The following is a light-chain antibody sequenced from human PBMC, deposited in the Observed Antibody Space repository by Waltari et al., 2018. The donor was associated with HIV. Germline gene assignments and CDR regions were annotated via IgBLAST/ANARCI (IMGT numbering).Light chain of an antibody. Sequence: EIVMKQSPATLSVSPGETATLSCRASQSVSHNLAWYQQKPGQPPRLVIYAASSRAAGIPARFSGSGSGTEFTLTITSLQSGDFGVYYCQQYSDWPRYTFGGGTNLEIK. CDR1: QSVSHN. CDR3: QQYSDWPRYT. J-gene: IGKJ2*01. CDR2: AAS. V-gene: IGKV3-15*01.